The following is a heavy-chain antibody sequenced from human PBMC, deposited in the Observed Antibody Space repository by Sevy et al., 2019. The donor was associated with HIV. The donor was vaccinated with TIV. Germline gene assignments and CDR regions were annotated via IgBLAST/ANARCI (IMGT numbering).Heavy chain of an antibody. CDR2: INHSGST. J-gene: IGHJ6*02. CDR1: GGSFSGYY. V-gene: IGHV4-34*01. D-gene: IGHD3-3*01. Sequence: SETLSLTCAVYGGSFSGYYWSWIRQPPGKGLEWIGEINHSGSTNYNPSLKSRVTISVDTSENQFSLKLSSVTAADTAVYYCAGARITIFGVVIRVYYYYGMDVWGQGTTVTVSS. CDR3: AGARITIFGVVIRVYYYYGMDV.